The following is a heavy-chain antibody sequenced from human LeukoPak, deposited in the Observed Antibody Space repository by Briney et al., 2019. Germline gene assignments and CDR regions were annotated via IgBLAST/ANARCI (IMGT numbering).Heavy chain of an antibody. Sequence: GGSLRLSCLTSGFTFANASMSWVRQAPGKGLEWVSTFSNNDVHSTYYADSVKGRFTISRDSSKSTLYLQMNSLRAEDSATYYCAKSLESSWYGFDYWGQGTLVTVSS. CDR1: GFTFANAS. D-gene: IGHD6-13*01. CDR3: AKSLESSWYGFDY. CDR2: FSNNDVHST. V-gene: IGHV3-23*01. J-gene: IGHJ4*02.